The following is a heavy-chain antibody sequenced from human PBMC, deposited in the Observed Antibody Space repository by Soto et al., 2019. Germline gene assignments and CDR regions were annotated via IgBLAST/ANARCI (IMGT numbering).Heavy chain of an antibody. CDR2: INPSGGST. CDR1: GYTFTSYY. Sequence: QVQLVQSGAEVKKPGASVKVSCKASGYTFTSYYMHWVRQAPGQGLEWMGIINPSGGSTSYAQKFQGRVIMTRDTSTSTVYMELSSLRSEDTAVYYCAREPYDSSGYYYDGDYWGQGTLVTVSS. V-gene: IGHV1-46*03. D-gene: IGHD3-22*01. J-gene: IGHJ4*02. CDR3: AREPYDSSGYYYDGDY.